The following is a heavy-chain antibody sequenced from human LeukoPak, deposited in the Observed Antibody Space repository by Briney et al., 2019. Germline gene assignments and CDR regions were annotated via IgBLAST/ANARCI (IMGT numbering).Heavy chain of an antibody. J-gene: IGHJ4*02. D-gene: IGHD1-26*01. V-gene: IGHV3-30*02. CDR2: IRYDGSNK. CDR3: AKSIVEVLIAFDY. Sequence: PGGSLRLSCAASGFTFSSYGMHWVRQAPGKGLEWVAFIRYDGSNKYYADSVKGRFTISRDNSKNTLFLQMNSLRAEDTAVYYCAKSIVEVLIAFDYWGQGTLVTVSS. CDR1: GFTFSSYG.